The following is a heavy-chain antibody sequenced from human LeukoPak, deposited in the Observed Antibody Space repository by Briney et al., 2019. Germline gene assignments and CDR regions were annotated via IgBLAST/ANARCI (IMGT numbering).Heavy chain of an antibody. CDR1: GGSISSYY. D-gene: IGHD2-8*01. CDR2: FYSGST. CDR3: ARSDCTSGVCYSFDF. J-gene: IGHJ4*02. Sequence: SVTLSLTCTVSGGSISSYYWSWIGQRPGKGLEGIGYFYSGSTSYDVSLKSRVTISVDTSKNQVSLKLSSVTAADTAVYYCARSDCTSGVCYSFDFWGQGTLVSVSS. V-gene: IGHV4-59*08.